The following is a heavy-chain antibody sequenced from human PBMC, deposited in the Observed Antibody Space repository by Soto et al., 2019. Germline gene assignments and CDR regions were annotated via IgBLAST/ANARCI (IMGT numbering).Heavy chain of an antibody. CDR2: IYWDDDK. J-gene: IGHJ4*02. CDR1: GFSLSTSGVD. D-gene: IGHD6-6*01. CDR3: AHRRPYSNSPEYFFDY. V-gene: IGHV2-5*02. Sequence: QITLKASGPTLVKPTQTLTLTCTFSGFSLSTSGVDVGWIRQPPGKALEWLARIYWDDDKRYSPSLKSRLTITKDTSKNQVVLTMTNMDTLDTATYYCAHRRPYSNSPEYFFDYWGQGTLVTVSS.